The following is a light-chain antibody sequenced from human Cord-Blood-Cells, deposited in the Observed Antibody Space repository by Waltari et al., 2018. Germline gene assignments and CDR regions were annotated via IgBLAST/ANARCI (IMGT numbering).Light chain of an antibody. Sequence: QSALTQPASVSGSPGQSITISCTGTSSDVGGYNYVSWYQQHPGKAPKLMIYDVSQRPGGVSHRSSGYTSGTAALLTSSGLQADDADDYCCTSSSSSTFVVFGGGTKLTVL. CDR2: DVS. J-gene: IGLJ3*02. CDR3: TSSSSSTFVV. CDR1: SSDVGGYNY. V-gene: IGLV2-14*01.